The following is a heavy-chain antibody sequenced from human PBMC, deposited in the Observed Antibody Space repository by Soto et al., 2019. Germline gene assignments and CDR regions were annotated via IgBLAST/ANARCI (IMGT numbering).Heavy chain of an antibody. Sequence: GESLKISCKGSGYTFTSYWIAWVRQMPGKGLGWMGIISPSDSDTRYSPSFQGQVTISVDRSISTAYLQWSSLKASDTAIYYCARRTLRYYAMDVWGQGTTVTVSS. J-gene: IGHJ6*02. CDR1: GYTFTSYW. V-gene: IGHV5-51*01. CDR3: ARRTLRYYAMDV. D-gene: IGHD3-16*01. CDR2: ISPSDSDT.